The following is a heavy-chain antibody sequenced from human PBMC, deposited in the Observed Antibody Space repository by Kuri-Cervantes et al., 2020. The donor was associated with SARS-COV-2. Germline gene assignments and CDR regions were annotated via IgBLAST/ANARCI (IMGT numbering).Heavy chain of an antibody. CDR3: ATEKIIADASFDP. D-gene: IGHD6-13*01. CDR2: IIPIFGTA. J-gene: IGHJ5*01. CDR1: GGTFSSYT. V-gene: IGHV1-69*05. Sequence: SVKVSCKASGGTFSSYTISWVRQAPGQGLEWMGGIIPIFGTANYAQKFQGRVTITRNTSISTAYMELGSLRSDDTAVYYCATEKIIADASFDPWGQGTLVTVSS.